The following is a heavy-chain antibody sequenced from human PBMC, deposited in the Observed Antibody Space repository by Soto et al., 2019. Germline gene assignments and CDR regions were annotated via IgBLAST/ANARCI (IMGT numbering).Heavy chain of an antibody. CDR2: ISGSGGRT. D-gene: IGHD6-13*01. Sequence: LRLSCAASGFTFSSYAMSWVRQAPGKGLEWVSGISGSGGRTYYADSVKGRFTISRDNSNNTLYLQMNSLRAEDTAIYYCAKDDVSSWYVDFWGQGTLVTVS. CDR3: AKDDVSSWYVDF. V-gene: IGHV3-23*01. CDR1: GFTFSSYA. J-gene: IGHJ4*02.